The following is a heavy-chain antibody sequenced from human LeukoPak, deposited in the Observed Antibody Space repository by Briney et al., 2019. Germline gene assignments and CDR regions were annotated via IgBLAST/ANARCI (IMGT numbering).Heavy chain of an antibody. V-gene: IGHV1-18*01. D-gene: IGHD2-2*01. CDR3: ARPRYCSSTSCLALFDY. CDR1: GYTFTSYG. Sequence: GASVKVSCKASGYTFTSYGISWVRQAPGQGLEWMGWTSSYNGNTNYAQKLQGRVTMTTDTSTSTAYMELRSLRSDDTAVYYCARPRYCSSTSCLALFDYWGQGTLVTVSS. J-gene: IGHJ4*02. CDR2: TSSYNGNT.